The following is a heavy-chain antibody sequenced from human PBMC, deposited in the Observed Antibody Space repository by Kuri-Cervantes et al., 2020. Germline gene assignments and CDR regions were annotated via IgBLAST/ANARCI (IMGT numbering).Heavy chain of an antibody. CDR2: IYTSGST. J-gene: IGHJ6*02. CDR3: ARGKWAWQLVRSPEYYYGMDV. Sequence: GSLRLSCTVSGGSISSYHWSWIRQPAGKGLEWIGRIYTSGSTNYNPSLKSRVTISVDTSKNQFSLKLSSVTAADTAVYYCARGKWAWQLVRSPEYYYGMDVWGQGTTVTVSS. CDR1: GGSISSYH. V-gene: IGHV4-4*07. D-gene: IGHD6-13*01.